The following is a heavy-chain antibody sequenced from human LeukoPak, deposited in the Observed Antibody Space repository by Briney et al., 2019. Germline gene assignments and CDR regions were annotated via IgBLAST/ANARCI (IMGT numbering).Heavy chain of an antibody. CDR2: IKQDGSAK. CDR1: GFTFSSYW. J-gene: IGHJ3*02. V-gene: IGHV3-7*01. Sequence: GGSLRLSCAASGFTFSSYWMSWVRLAPGKGLEWVANIKQDGSAKFYVESVKGRFTISRDNAKKSLYLQMNSLRADDTAVYYCARDGDFWCAQGAFDIWGQGTMVTVSS. CDR3: ARDGDFWCAQGAFDI. D-gene: IGHD3-3*01.